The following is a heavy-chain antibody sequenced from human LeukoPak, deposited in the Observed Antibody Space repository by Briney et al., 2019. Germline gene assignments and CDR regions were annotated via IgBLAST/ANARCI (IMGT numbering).Heavy chain of an antibody. CDR2: IYRGGST. CDR3: ARDWEMATNDGWAGDVFDI. D-gene: IGHD5-24*01. J-gene: IGHJ3*02. V-gene: IGHV4-61*02. CDR1: GGSISSGSYS. Sequence: SQTLSLTCTVSGGSISSGSYSWSWIRQPAGKGLEWIGRIYRGGSTNNNPSLKSRVTMSVETSKNQLSLRLSSVTAADTAVYYCARDWEMATNDGWAGDVFDIWGQGTKVTVSS.